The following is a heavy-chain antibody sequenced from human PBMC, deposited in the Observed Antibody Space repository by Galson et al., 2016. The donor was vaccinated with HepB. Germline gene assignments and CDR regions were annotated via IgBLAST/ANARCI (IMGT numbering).Heavy chain of an antibody. J-gene: IGHJ6*02. V-gene: IGHV3-43*01. CDR1: GFTFDDYT. Sequence: SLILSCAASGFTFDDYTMHWVRQDPGKGLEWVSLISWDGVTKYYADSLRGRFTISRDNSKNSLYLQMNSLTTEDTALYYCAKDKNTAVESFYSGMDVWGQGTTVTVSS. CDR2: ISWDGVTK. D-gene: IGHD5-18*01. CDR3: AKDKNTAVESFYSGMDV.